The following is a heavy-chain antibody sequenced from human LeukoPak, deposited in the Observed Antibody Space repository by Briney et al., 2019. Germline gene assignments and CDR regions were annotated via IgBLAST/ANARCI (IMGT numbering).Heavy chain of an antibody. V-gene: IGHV1-2*02. CDR1: GYTFTDYY. Sequence: GASVTVSFKASGYTFTDYYMHWLRQAPGQGLEWMGCINPNSGGTNYAQKFQGRVTITRDTSISTAYMGLSRLRSDDTAVYFCARLPGYSYGSDSWGQGTLVTVSS. J-gene: IGHJ4*02. CDR3: ARLPGYSYGSDS. CDR2: INPNSGGT. D-gene: IGHD5-18*01.